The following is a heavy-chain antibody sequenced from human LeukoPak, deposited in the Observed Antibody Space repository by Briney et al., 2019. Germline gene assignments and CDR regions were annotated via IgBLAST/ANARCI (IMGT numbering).Heavy chain of an antibody. CDR2: IYTGGST. Sequence: SQTLSLTCTVSGVSISSFYWSWIRRPAGKGLEWIGRIYTGGSTSYNPSLNSRVTVSIDTSKTQFSLKLSSVTAADTAVYYCARDKARGHFDLWGRGTLVTVSS. CDR1: GVSISSFY. CDR3: ARDKARGHFDL. V-gene: IGHV4-4*07. D-gene: IGHD3/OR15-3a*01. J-gene: IGHJ2*01.